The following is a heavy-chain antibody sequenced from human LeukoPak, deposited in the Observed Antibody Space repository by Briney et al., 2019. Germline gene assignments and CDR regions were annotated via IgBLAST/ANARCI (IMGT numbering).Heavy chain of an antibody. D-gene: IGHD7-27*01. CDR2: ISSSGTTI. J-gene: IGHJ3*01. V-gene: IGHV3-11*01. CDR1: GFTFNDYY. CDR3: ANVKLGGDVFDF. Sequence: GGSLRLSCAASGFTFNDYYTNWIRQAPGKGLEWVSYISSSGTTIYYADSVKGRFTISRDNAKNSLYLQMNSLRAEDTAIYYCANVKLGGDVFDFWGQGTMVTVSS.